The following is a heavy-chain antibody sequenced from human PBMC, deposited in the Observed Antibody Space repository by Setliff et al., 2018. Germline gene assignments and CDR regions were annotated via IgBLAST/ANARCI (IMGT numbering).Heavy chain of an antibody. Sequence: ASVKVSCKTSGYTFTSYAISWVRQAPGQGLEWMGWISAYNDNTNYAQKFQGRVTITADESTSTAYMELSSLRSEDTAVYYCARDRNYYGSGSYYNADAFDIWGQGTMVTVS. D-gene: IGHD3-10*01. CDR1: GYTFTSYA. V-gene: IGHV1-18*01. J-gene: IGHJ3*02. CDR2: ISAYNDNT. CDR3: ARDRNYYGSGSYYNADAFDI.